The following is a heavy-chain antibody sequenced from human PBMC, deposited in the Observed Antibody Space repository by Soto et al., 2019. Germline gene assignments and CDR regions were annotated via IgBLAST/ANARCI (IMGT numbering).Heavy chain of an antibody. D-gene: IGHD1-26*01. CDR2: ISAYNANT. V-gene: IGHV1-18*01. CDR3: ATDRLGDTGDY. J-gene: IGHJ4*02. CDR1: GYTFTSYG. Sequence: QVQLVQSGAEVKKPGASVKVSCKASGYTFTSYGISWVRQAPGQGLEWMGWISAYNANTNYAQKPQGRITMTTDTSTSTSYMGLRSVRSDDTAVYFCATDRLGDTGDYWGQGTLVTVSS.